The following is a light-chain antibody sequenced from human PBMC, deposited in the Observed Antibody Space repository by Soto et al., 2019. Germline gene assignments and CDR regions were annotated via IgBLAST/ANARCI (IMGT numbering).Light chain of an antibody. CDR2: DVS. V-gene: IGLV2-14*01. J-gene: IGLJ1*01. CDR3: SSYTTSSTLEV. CDR1: SSDVGGYNY. Sequence: SALTQPASVTGSPGQSITISCHSTSSDVGGYNYVSWYQQHPGKAPKLMIYDVSNRPSGVSNRFSGSKSGNTASLTISGLQAEDQADYYCSSYTTSSTLEVFGTGTKVTVL.